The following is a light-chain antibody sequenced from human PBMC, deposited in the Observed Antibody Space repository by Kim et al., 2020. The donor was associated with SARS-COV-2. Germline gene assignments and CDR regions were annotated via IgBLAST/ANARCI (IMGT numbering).Light chain of an antibody. CDR3: SSYTSSSTLDVV. V-gene: IGLV2-14*03. Sequence: QSALTQPASVSGSPGQSITISCTGTSSDVGGYNYVSWYQQHPGKAPKLMIYDVSNRPSGVSNRFSGSKSGNTASLTISGLQDGDEADYYCSSYTSSSTLDVVFGGGTQLTVL. CDR1: SSDVGGYNY. CDR2: DVS. J-gene: IGLJ2*01.